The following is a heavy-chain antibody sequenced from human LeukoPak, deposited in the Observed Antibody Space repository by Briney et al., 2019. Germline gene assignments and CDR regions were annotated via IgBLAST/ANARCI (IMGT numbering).Heavy chain of an antibody. D-gene: IGHD3-10*01. Sequence: GRSLRLSCAASGFTFSSYGMHWVRQAPGNGLEWVAVIWYDGSNKYYADSVKGRFTISRDNSKNTLYLQMNSLRAEDTAVYYCAKGGAYGSGTYYPAGDYWGQGTLVTVSS. CDR3: AKGGAYGSGTYYPAGDY. CDR2: IWYDGSNK. V-gene: IGHV3-33*06. CDR1: GFTFSSYG. J-gene: IGHJ4*02.